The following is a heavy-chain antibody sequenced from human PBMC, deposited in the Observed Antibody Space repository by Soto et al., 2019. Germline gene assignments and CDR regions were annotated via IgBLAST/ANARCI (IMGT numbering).Heavy chain of an antibody. J-gene: IGHJ4*02. CDR2: IDPRSGGA. D-gene: IGHD1-26*01. CDR3: ARDDYGSYPY. V-gene: IGHV1-2*02. Sequence: QVQLVQSGTEVKKPGASVKVSCKASGYAITAYYIHWVRQAPGQGLEWMGWIDPRSGGAIYAQKFQDRVTMTRDTSISTVYMDLSGLRSDDTALYYCARDDYGSYPYWGQGTLVTVSS. CDR1: GYAITAYY.